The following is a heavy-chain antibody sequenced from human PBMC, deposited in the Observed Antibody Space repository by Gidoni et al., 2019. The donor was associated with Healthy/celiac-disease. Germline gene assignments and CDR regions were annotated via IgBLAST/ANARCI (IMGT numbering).Heavy chain of an antibody. CDR1: GGPISSSSYH. D-gene: IGHD2-2*01. J-gene: IGHJ3*02. V-gene: IGHV4-39*01. CDR3: ARFAEVPAAHRPDDAFDI. Sequence: QLQLQESRPGLVTPSETLSLTCTVAGGPISSSSYHWGWFRQPPGKGLEWIGSIYYSGSTYYNPSPKSRVTISVDTSKNQFSLKLSSVTAADTAVYYCARFAEVPAAHRPDDAFDIWGQGTMVTVSS. CDR2: IYYSGST.